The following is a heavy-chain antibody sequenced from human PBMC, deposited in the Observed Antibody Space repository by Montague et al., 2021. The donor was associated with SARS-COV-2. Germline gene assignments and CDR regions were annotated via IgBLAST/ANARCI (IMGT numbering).Heavy chain of an antibody. Sequence: SETLFLTCAIYGGSFSGYFWSWIRQSPGKGLEWIGEISYTGHTRYNPSLQSRVSISGDSSENQFSLTLTSVTAADTAVYYCARSHYSVSWCPDWGQGTLVTVSS. CDR1: GGSFSGYF. D-gene: IGHD5/OR15-5a*01. CDR3: ARSHYSVSWCPD. V-gene: IGHV4-34*01. J-gene: IGHJ4*02. CDR2: ISYTGHT.